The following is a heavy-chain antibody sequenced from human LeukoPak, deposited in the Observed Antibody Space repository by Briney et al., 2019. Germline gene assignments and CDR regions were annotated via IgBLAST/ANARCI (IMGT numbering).Heavy chain of an antibody. Sequence: SVKVSCKASGYTFSGFYMHWVRQAPGQGLEWMGWMNPNSGDTKYAPKFQGRVTMTRDMSISTAYMEQSRLRSDDTAVYYCARDYYDSSGWAGYFDYWGQGTLVTVSS. CDR2: MNPNSGDT. CDR1: GYTFSGFY. V-gene: IGHV1-2*02. J-gene: IGHJ4*02. D-gene: IGHD3-22*01. CDR3: ARDYYDSSGWAGYFDY.